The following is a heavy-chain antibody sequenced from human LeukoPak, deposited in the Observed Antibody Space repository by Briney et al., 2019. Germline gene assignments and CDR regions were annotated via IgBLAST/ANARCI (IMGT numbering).Heavy chain of an antibody. CDR2: ISPYNGNT. J-gene: IGHJ4*02. CDR3: ARDQYDYVWGSHRPYFDY. Sequence: GASVKVSCKASGYTFTSYGISWVRQAPGQGLEWMGSISPYNGNTNYAERLQGRVIMTTDTSTRTAYMELRSLRSDDTAVFYCARDQYDYVWGSHRPYFDYWGQGTLVTVSS. D-gene: IGHD3-16*02. CDR1: GYTFTSYG. V-gene: IGHV1-18*04.